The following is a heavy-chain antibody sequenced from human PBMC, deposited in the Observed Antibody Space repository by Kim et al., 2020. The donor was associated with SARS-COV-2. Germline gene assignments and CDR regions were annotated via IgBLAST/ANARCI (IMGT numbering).Heavy chain of an antibody. J-gene: IGHJ5*02. Sequence: GGSLRLSCAASGFTFSSYAMSWVRQAPGKGLEWVSAISGSGGSTYYADSVKGRFTISRDNSKNTLYLQMNSLRAEDTAVYYCAKWGGPIVVVVAATKRWFDPWGQGTLVTVSS. CDR1: GFTFSSYA. CDR3: AKWGGPIVVVVAATKRWFDP. CDR2: ISGSGGST. D-gene: IGHD2-15*01. V-gene: IGHV3-23*01.